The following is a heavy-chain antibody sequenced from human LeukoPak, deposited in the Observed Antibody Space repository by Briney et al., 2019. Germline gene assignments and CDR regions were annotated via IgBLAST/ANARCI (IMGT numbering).Heavy chain of an antibody. CDR1: GFTFSSYA. Sequence: TGGSLRLSCAASGFTFSSYAMSWVRQAPGKGLEWVSGISGSGATTYYADSVKGRFTISRDNSKNTLYLQMNSLRVEDTAVYYCAKDGYSSGLGFAYWGQGTLVTVFS. J-gene: IGHJ4*02. CDR2: ISGSGATT. CDR3: AKDGYSSGLGFAY. D-gene: IGHD6-19*01. V-gene: IGHV3-23*01.